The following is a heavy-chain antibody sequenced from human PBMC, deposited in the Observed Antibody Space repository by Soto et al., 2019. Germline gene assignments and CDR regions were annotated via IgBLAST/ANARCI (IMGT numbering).Heavy chain of an antibody. CDR2: ISACNGNT. Sequence: QVQLVQSGAEVKKPGASVKVSCKASGYTFTSCGIRWVRQAPGPGLEWMGWISACNGNTNYAQKLQGRVTMTTDTSTSTAYMELRSLRSDDTAVHYCARDPAYFSGGIAAAGFDYWGQGTLVTVSS. CDR3: ARDPAYFSGGIAAAGFDY. J-gene: IGHJ4*02. V-gene: IGHV1-18*01. D-gene: IGHD6-13*01. CDR1: GYTFTSCG.